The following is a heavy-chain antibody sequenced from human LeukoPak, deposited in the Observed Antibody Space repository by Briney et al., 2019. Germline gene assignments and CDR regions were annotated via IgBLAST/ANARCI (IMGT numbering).Heavy chain of an antibody. CDR3: VRLMRLSSSGGTYSASQIDY. CDR1: GFSFSSYG. D-gene: IGHD1-26*01. J-gene: IGHJ4*02. CDR2: IRSDGSNK. Sequence: PGGSLRLSCAGSGFSFSSYGMHWVRQAPGKGLEWMAFIRSDGSNKYYADSVKGRFTISRDNSKNTLYLQMNSLRPEDTAVHYCVRLMRLSSSGGTYSASQIDYWGQGTLVTVSS. V-gene: IGHV3-30*02.